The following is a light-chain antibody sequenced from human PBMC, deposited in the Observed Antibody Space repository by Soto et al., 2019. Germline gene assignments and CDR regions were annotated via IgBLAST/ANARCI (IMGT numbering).Light chain of an antibody. V-gene: IGKV4-1*01. CDR2: WAS. CDR1: QSVLYSSTNKNY. Sequence: LDQCLYEKAAINCKCGQSVLYSSTNKNYLAWYQQKPGQPPKLLIYWASTRESGVPDRFSGTGSGTDFTLTICSLQAEDVAVYFSQQYYSPPLTLSGGTKVDIK. J-gene: IGKJ4*02. CDR3: QQYYSPPLT.